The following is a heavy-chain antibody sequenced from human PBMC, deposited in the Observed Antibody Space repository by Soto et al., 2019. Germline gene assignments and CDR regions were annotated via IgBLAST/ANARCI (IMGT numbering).Heavy chain of an antibody. Sequence: GGSLRLSCAASGFTFSSYAMHWVRQAPGKGLEWVAVISYDGSNKYYADSVKGRFTISRDNSKNTLYLQMNSLRAEDTAVYYCASYDSSGPRDDYWGQGTLVTVSS. CDR1: GFTFSSYA. CDR3: ASYDSSGPRDDY. J-gene: IGHJ4*02. CDR2: ISYDGSNK. V-gene: IGHV3-30-3*01. D-gene: IGHD3-22*01.